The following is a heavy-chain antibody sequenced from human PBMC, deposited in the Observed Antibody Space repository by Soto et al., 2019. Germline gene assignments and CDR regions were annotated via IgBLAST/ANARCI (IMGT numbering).Heavy chain of an antibody. V-gene: IGHV4-31*03. J-gene: IGHJ5*02. CDR2: IYYSGST. CDR3: AREVRSHNWFDP. Sequence: QVQLQESGPGLVKPSQTLSLTCTVSGGSISSGGYYWSWIRQHPGKGLEWIGYIYYSGSTYYNPSLESRVTISVDTSKNQFSLKLSSVTAADTAVYYCAREVRSHNWFDPWGQGTLVTVSS. D-gene: IGHD4-17*01. CDR1: GGSISSGGYY.